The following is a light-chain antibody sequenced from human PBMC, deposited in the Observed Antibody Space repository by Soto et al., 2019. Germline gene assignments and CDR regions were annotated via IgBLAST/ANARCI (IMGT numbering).Light chain of an antibody. CDR2: DAS. V-gene: IGKV3-11*01. CDR3: HQRSNRPPLT. J-gene: IGKJ4*01. Sequence: EIVMTQSPATLSVSPGERATLSCRASQSVSSNLAWYQQKPGQAPRLLIYDASNRATGVPARFSGSGFGTDFTLTISSLEPEDFAIYYCHQRSNRPPLTFGGGTKVDIK. CDR1: QSVSSN.